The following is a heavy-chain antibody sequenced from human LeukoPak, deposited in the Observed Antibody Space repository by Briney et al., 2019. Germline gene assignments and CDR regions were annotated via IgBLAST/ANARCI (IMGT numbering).Heavy chain of an antibody. CDR3: ARTTYYGGTGYFDL. Sequence: SETLSLTCTVSGGSISSSSYYWGWIRQPPGKGLEWIGSIYYSGSTYYNPSLKSRVTISVDTSKNHFSLKLTSVTAADTAVYYCARTTYYGGTGYFDLWGRGTLVTVSS. J-gene: IGHJ2*01. D-gene: IGHD4-23*01. V-gene: IGHV4-39*02. CDR1: GGSISSSSYY. CDR2: IYYSGST.